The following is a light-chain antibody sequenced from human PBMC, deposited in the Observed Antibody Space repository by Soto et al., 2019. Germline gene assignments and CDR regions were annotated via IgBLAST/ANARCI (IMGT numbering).Light chain of an antibody. CDR2: KAS. CDR3: HQYISFPPT. Sequence: DIQMTQSPSTLSASVGDRVTITCRASQNIISWLAWYQQKPGKDPKLLTYKASSLESGVPSRFSGSGSGTAFTLTINSLQRDDFATSYCHQYISFPPTFGQGNKLEIQ. V-gene: IGKV1-5*03. CDR1: QNIISW. J-gene: IGKJ2*01.